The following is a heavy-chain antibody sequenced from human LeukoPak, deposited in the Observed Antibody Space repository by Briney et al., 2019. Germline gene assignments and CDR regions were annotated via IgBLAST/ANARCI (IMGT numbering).Heavy chain of an antibody. CDR3: ARESGDYSTPGWFDP. D-gene: IGHD4-11*01. Sequence: SVKVSCMASGGTFSSYAISWVRQAPGQGLEWMGGIIPIFGTANYAQKFQGRVTITADESTSTAYMELSSLRSEDTAVYYCARESGDYSTPGWFDPWGQGTLVTVSS. V-gene: IGHV1-69*13. CDR2: IIPIFGTA. J-gene: IGHJ5*02. CDR1: GGTFSSYA.